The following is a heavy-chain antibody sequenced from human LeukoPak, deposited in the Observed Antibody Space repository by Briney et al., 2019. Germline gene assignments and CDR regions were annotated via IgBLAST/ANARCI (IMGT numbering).Heavy chain of an antibody. V-gene: IGHV3-9*01. CDR3: VRDDDRPDSGLDY. Sequence: GGSLRLSCAASGFTFDDYAMHWVRQAPGKGLEWVSGISWNSGSIGYADSVKGRFTISRDKSKNTLYLQMNSLRAEDTAVYYCVRDDDRPDSGLDYWGQGTLVTVSS. CDR2: ISWNSGSI. D-gene: IGHD3-22*01. CDR1: GFTFDDYA. J-gene: IGHJ4*02.